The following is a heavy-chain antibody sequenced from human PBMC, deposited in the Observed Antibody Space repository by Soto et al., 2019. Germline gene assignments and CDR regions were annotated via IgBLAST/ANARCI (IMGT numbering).Heavy chain of an antibody. J-gene: IGHJ5*02. CDR3: AKDSSSWYRYHWFDP. V-gene: IGHV3-23*01. CDR1: GFTFSSYA. Sequence: VGSLRLSCAASGFTFSSYAMSWVRQAPGKGLEWVSAISGSGGSTYYADSVKGRFTISRDNSKNTLYLQMNSLRAEDTAVYYCAKDSSSWYRYHWFDPWGQGTLVTVSS. D-gene: IGHD6-13*01. CDR2: ISGSGGST.